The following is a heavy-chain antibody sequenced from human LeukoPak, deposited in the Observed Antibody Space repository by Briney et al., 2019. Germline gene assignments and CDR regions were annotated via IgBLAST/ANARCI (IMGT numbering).Heavy chain of an antibody. J-gene: IGHJ4*02. D-gene: IGHD3-3*01. CDR2: ILYDGSKK. CDR1: GFTFTNYG. CDR3: ASWSGWRDDNDY. Sequence: GGSLRLSCVASGFTFTNYGMHWVRQAPGKGLEWVAAILYDGSKKYYADSVKGRFTISRDNSKNTLYLQMNSLRAEDTAVYYCASWSGWRDDNDYWGQGTLVTVSS. V-gene: IGHV3-30*03.